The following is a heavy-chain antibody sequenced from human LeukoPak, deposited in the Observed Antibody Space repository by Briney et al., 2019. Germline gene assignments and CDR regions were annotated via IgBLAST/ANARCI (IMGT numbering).Heavy chain of an antibody. J-gene: IGHJ4*02. CDR2: IYHSGST. V-gene: IGHV4-4*02. CDR1: GGSISSNNW. D-gene: IGHD3-22*01. CDR3: AKRGYYDSRGYYDY. Sequence: SGTLSLTCAVSGGSISSNNWWSWVRQPPGRGLEWIGEIYHSGSTNYNPSLKSRVTISVDTSKNKFSLKLSSVTAADTAVYYCAKRGYYDSRGYYDYWGQGTLVTVSS.